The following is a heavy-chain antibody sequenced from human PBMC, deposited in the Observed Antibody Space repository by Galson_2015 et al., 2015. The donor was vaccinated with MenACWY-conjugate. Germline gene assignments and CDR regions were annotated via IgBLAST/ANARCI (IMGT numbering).Heavy chain of an antibody. J-gene: IGHJ4*02. CDR1: GFSLSTSGVG. D-gene: IGHD1-14*01. Sequence: PALVKPTQTLTLTCTFSGFSLSTSGVGVGWIRQPPGKALEWLALIYWDDDKRYSPSLRSRLNITKDTSNNHVVLTMTNMDPVGTASYSCSRSGASPGHYWFQRTLSPVSS. CDR2: IYWDDDK. V-gene: IGHV2-5*02. CDR3: SRSGASPGHY.